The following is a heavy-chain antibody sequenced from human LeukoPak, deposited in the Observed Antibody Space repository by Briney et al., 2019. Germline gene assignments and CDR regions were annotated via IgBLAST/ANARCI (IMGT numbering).Heavy chain of an antibody. Sequence: SETLSLTCTVSGGSISSGNYYWSWIRQPAGKGLEWIGRIYTSGSTNYNPSLKSRVTISVDTSKNQFSLKLSSVTAADTAVYYCATTSYYYDSPDYWGQGTLVTVSS. J-gene: IGHJ4*02. V-gene: IGHV4-61*02. CDR1: GGSISSGNYY. CDR2: IYTSGST. CDR3: ATTSYYYDSPDY. D-gene: IGHD3-22*01.